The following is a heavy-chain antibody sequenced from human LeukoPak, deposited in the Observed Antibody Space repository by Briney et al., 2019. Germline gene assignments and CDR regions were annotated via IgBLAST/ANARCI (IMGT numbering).Heavy chain of an antibody. CDR2: ISAYSGNT. V-gene: IGHV1-18*01. CDR3: ARRVGGLRYFDS. Sequence: ASVKVSCKASGYSFTSYGIGWVRQAPGQGLEWMGWISAYSGNTKYPQKFQGRVTMTTGTSTSTAHMELKSLRSDDTAVYYCARRVGGLRYFDSWGLGTLVTVSS. J-gene: IGHJ4*02. D-gene: IGHD1-26*01. CDR1: GYSFTSYG.